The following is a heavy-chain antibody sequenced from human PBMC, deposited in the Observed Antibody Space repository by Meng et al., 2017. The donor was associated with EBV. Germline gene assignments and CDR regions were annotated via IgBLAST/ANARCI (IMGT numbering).Heavy chain of an antibody. CDR2: INHSGST. V-gene: IGHV4-34*01. Sequence: VQLQQWVAGLLQPSETLSLTCAVYGGSLSGYYWSWIRQPPGKGLEWIGEINHSGSTNYNPSLKSRVTISVDTSKNQFSLKLSSVTAADTAVYYCARGRWLQPGSYFDYWGQGTLVTVSS. CDR3: ARGRWLQPGSYFDY. J-gene: IGHJ4*02. D-gene: IGHD5-24*01. CDR1: GGSLSGYY.